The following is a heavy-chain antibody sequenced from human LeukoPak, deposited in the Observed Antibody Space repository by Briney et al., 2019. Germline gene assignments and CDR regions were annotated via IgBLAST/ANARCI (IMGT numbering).Heavy chain of an antibody. CDR3: ARVKRYSSRTELSFDY. Sequence: GASVKVSCKASGYTFTGYYMHWVRQAPGQGLEWMGWINPNGGGTNYAQKFQGRVTMTRDTSISTAYMELSRLRSDDTAVYYCARVKRYSSRTELSFDYWGQGTLVTVSS. CDR1: GYTFTGYY. D-gene: IGHD6-13*01. J-gene: IGHJ4*02. CDR2: INPNGGGT. V-gene: IGHV1-2*02.